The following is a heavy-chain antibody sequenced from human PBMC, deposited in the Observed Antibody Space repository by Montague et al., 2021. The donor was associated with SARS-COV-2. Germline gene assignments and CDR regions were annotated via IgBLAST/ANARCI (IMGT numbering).Heavy chain of an antibody. CDR2: IHYSGST. CDR3: ARAVYCSSSGCYTPYYMDV. V-gene: IGHV4-59*01. CDR1: GCSISSYY. D-gene: IGHD2-2*02. Sequence: SETLSLTCTVSGCSISSYYWSWIRQPPGKGLEWIAYIHYSGSTNLNSSLRSRVTMSVDTSKNQFSLKLSSVTAADTAVYYCARAVYCSSSGCYTPYYMDVWGKGTTVTVSS. J-gene: IGHJ6*03.